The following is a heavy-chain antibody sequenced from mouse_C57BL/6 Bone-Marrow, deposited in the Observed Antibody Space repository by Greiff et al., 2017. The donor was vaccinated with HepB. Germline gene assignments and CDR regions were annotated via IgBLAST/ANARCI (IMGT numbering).Heavy chain of an antibody. CDR3: AREKGITTVVAPFAY. Sequence: LVESGAELARPGASVKLSCKASGYTFTSYGISWVKQRTGQGLEWIGEIYPRSGNTYYNEKFKGKATLTADKSSSTAYMELRSLTSEDSAVYYCAREKGITTVVAPFAYWGQGTLVTVSA. CDR2: IYPRSGNT. J-gene: IGHJ3*01. D-gene: IGHD1-1*01. V-gene: IGHV1-81*01. CDR1: GYTFTSYG.